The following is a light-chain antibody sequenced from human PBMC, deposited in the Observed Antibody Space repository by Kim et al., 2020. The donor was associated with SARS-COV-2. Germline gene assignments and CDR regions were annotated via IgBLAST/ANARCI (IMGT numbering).Light chain of an antibody. CDR1: SLRSYY. J-gene: IGLJ3*02. CDR2: GKN. CDR3: QSRDSGGNVL. V-gene: IGLV3-19*01. Sequence: SSELTQDPAVSVALGQTVRITCQGDSLRSYYATWYQQRPRQAPVLVIYGKNNRPSGIPDRFSGSSSGSTASLTISGAQAEDEADFYCQSRDSGGNVLFGGGTKLTVL.